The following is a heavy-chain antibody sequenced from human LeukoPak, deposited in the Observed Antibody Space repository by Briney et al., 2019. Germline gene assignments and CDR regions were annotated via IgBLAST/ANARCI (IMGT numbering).Heavy chain of an antibody. D-gene: IGHD2-8*02. Sequence: SETLSLTCTVSADSISSSSYYWGCIRQPPGKGLEWIGTIYYSGNTYYNPSLKSRVTISVDTSKNQFFLKLSSVTAADTALYYCVRHPSAGGGDFYGMDVWGQGTTVTVSS. J-gene: IGHJ6*02. V-gene: IGHV4-39*01. CDR3: VRHPSAGGGDFYGMDV. CDR2: IYYSGNT. CDR1: ADSISSSSYY.